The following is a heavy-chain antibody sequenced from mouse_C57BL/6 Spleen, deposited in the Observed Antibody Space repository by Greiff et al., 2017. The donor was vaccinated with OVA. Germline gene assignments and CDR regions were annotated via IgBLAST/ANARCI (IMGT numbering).Heavy chain of an antibody. CDR1: GYSITSGYY. J-gene: IGHJ1*03. Sequence: DVKLQESGPGLVKPSQSLSLTCSVTGYSITSGYYWNWIRQFPGNKLEWMGYISYDGSNNYNPSLKNRISITRDTSKNQFFLKLNSVTTEDTATYYCARDAGSLWYFDVWGTGTTVTVSS. V-gene: IGHV3-6*01. D-gene: IGHD6-1*01. CDR2: ISYDGSN. CDR3: ARDAGSLWYFDV.